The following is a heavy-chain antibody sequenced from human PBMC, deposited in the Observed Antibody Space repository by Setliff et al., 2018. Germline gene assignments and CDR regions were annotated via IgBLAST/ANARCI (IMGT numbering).Heavy chain of an antibody. V-gene: IGHV1-8*02. CDR2: MNPNSGNT. CDR3: ARSKVEAAMVKHNWFDP. D-gene: IGHD5-18*01. J-gene: IGHJ5*02. Sequence: ASVKVSCKTSVYTFTNYDINWVRQATGQGLEWMGWMNPNSGNTGYVQNFQGRVSMTRNTSISTAYMELNSLTSEDTAVYYCARSKVEAAMVKHNWFDPWGQGTLVTVSS. CDR1: VYTFTNYD.